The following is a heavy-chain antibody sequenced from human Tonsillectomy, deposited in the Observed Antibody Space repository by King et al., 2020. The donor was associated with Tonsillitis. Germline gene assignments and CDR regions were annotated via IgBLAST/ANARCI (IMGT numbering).Heavy chain of an antibody. V-gene: IGHV6-1*01. D-gene: IGHD2-15*01. J-gene: IGHJ6*02. CDR1: GDSVSSNSAA. CDR2: TYYRSKWYN. Sequence: VQLQQSGPGLVKPSQTLSLTCALSGDSVSSNSAAWNWIRQSPSRGLEWLGRTYYRSKWYNDYAVSVKSRITINPDTSKNQVSLQLNSVTPEDTAVYYCARDRGYCSGGSCYHYGMDVWGQGTTVTVSS. CDR3: ARDRGYCSGGSCYHYGMDV.